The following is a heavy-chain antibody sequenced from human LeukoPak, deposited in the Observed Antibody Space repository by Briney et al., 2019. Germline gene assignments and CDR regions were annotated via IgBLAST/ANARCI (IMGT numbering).Heavy chain of an antibody. V-gene: IGHV4-39*01. D-gene: IGHD5-12*01. CDR1: GDSISSSTYY. CDR2: ISHTGTT. J-gene: IGHJ4*02. CDR3: WAIVTTIKLDF. Sequence: KPSETLSLTCIVSGDSISSSTYYWAWIRQPPGKGLEWIGSISHTGTTYYKPSLKSQVTISVDTSKNQFSLKLSSVTAADTAVYYCWAIVTTIKLDFWGQGTLVTVSS.